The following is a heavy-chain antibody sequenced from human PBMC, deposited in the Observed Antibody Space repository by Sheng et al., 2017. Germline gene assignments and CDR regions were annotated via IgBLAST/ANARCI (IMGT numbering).Heavy chain of an antibody. J-gene: IGHJ6*03. D-gene: IGHD3-10*01. V-gene: IGHV4-38-2*02. CDR3: ARARRSPQSYYMDV. CDR1: GYSISSGYY. Sequence: QVQLQESGPGLVKPSETLSLTCTVSGYSISSGYYWGWIRQPPGKGLEWIGSIYHSGSTYYNPSLKSRVTISVDTSKNQFSLKLSSVTAADTAVYYCARARRSPQSYYMDVWGQGTTVTVSS. CDR2: IYHSGST.